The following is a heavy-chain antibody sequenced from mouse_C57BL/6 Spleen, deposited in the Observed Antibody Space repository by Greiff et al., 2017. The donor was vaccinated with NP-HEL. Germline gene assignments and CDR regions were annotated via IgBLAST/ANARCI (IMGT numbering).Heavy chain of an antibody. CDR3: ARDGGYESYFDY. CDR2: IYPGSGST. Sequence: QVQLQQPGAELVKPGASVKMSCKASGYTFTSYWITWVKQRPGQGLEWIGDIYPGSGSTNSNEKFKSKATLTVDTSSSTAYMQLSSLTSEDSAVYYCARDGGYESYFDYWGQGTTLTVSS. D-gene: IGHD2-2*01. J-gene: IGHJ2*01. CDR1: GYTFTSYW. V-gene: IGHV1-55*01.